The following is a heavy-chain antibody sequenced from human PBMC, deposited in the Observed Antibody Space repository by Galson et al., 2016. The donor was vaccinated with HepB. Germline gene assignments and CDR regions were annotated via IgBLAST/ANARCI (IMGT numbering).Heavy chain of an antibody. V-gene: IGHV4-39*02. J-gene: IGHJ5*02. CDR2: AFHNGIT. D-gene: IGHD2-2*01. CDR1: GGPITSNHHY. Sequence: TLSLTCTVSGGPITSNHHYWGWVRQPPGKGLEWIGSAFHNGITYYNPSLRSRVTVSVDASRNQFSLKVTSVTAADTAIYYCAIADLVVVPTSPEWFDPWGRGTLVIVSS. CDR3: AIADLVVVPTSPEWFDP.